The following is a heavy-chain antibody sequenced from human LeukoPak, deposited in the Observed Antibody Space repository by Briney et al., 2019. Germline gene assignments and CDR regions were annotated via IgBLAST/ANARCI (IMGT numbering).Heavy chain of an antibody. CDR3: ARVQQPSGIQGYYYGMDV. J-gene: IGHJ6*02. CDR1: GFTFSSYE. V-gene: IGHV3-48*03. CDR2: ISSGGSTT. Sequence: GGSLRLSCAASGFTFSSYEMKWVRQAPGKGLEGVSYISSGGSTTYYADSVKGRFTISRDNAKNSLYLQMNSLRAEDTAVYYCARVQQPSGIQGYYYGMDVWGQGTTVTVSS. D-gene: IGHD6-13*01.